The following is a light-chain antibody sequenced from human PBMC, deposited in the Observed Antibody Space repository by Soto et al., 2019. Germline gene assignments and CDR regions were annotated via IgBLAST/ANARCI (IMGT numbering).Light chain of an antibody. CDR3: QQYGSSPQT. V-gene: IGKV3-20*01. J-gene: IGKJ1*01. CDR2: GTS. Sequence: EIGFTQSPCTLSLSLGDRATLSCRASQIIMRKYLAWYRQKLGQAPRLLIYGTSSRATGIPDRFSGSGSGTDFTLTISRLEPEDFAVYYCQQYGSSPQTFGQGTKVDIK. CDR1: QIIMRKY.